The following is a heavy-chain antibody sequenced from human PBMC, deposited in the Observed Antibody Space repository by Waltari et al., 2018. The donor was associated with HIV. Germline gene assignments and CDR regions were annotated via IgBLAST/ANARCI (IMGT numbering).Heavy chain of an antibody. CDR1: GYTLSNYG. Sequence: QVQVVQSGPEVKEAGASVRVSCKASGYTLSNYGISWVRQAPGQGLEWMGYISDYYGTSKYAQKFQGRVSMTTDTSTSTAYMELRGLRSDDTALYFCATERRDFLGGYYFDYWGQGTLVTVSS. D-gene: IGHD3-3*01. CDR3: ATERRDFLGGYYFDY. V-gene: IGHV1-18*01. CDR2: ISDYYGTS. J-gene: IGHJ4*02.